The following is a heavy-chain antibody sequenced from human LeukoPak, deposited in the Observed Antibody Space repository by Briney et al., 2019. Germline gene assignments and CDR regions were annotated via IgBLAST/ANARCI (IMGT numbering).Heavy chain of an antibody. CDR1: GGTFSSYA. J-gene: IGHJ4*02. CDR2: IIPIFGIA. CDR3: ASGEGYTGY. D-gene: IGHD6-13*01. V-gene: IGHV1-69*04. Sequence: ASVKVSCKASGGTFSSYAISWVRQAPGQGLEWMGRIIPIFGIANYTEKFQGRVTITADKSTSTAYMELSSLRSEDTAVYYCASGEGYTGYWGQGTLVTVSS.